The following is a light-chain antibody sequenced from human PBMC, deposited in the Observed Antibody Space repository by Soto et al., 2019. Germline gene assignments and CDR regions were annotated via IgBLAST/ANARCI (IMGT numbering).Light chain of an antibody. CDR1: QSLLHSNGYNY. V-gene: IGKV2-28*01. Sequence: DIVMTQSPLSLPVTPGEPASISCRSSQSLLHSNGYNYLDWYLQKPGQSPQLLIYLDSNRASGVPDRFRGSGSGTDFTLKISRVEAEDVGVYYCMQALQTLLTFGGGTKVEIK. CDR2: LDS. CDR3: MQALQTLLT. J-gene: IGKJ4*01.